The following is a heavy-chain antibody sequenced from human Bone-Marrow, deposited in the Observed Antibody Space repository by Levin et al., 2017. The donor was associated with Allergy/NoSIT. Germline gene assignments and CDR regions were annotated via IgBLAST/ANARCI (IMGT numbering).Heavy chain of an antibody. CDR1: GGSISSYY. V-gene: IGHV4-59*08. D-gene: IGHD3-10*01. CDR2: IYYSGST. CDR3: ASGHDITMVRGGTEYFQH. J-gene: IGHJ1*01. Sequence: SETLSLTCTVSGGSISSYYWSWIRQPPGKGLEWIGYIYYSGSTNYNPSLKSRVTISVDTSKNQFSLKLSSVTAADTAVYYCASGHDITMVRGGTEYFQHWGQGTLVTVSS.